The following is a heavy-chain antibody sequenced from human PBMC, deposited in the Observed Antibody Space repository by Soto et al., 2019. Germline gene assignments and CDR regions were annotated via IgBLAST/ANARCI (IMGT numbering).Heavy chain of an antibody. CDR3: TTSLDY. V-gene: IGHV3-7*01. J-gene: IGHJ4*02. Sequence: PGGSLRLCCVASGLTLRNPSVTWVRQAPGKGLEWVATINQDGSGTYYVDSVKGRFTISRDNAKNSLSLQMDSLRAEDTAVYYCTTSLDYWGQGTLVTVSS. CDR2: INQDGSGT. CDR1: GLTLRNPS.